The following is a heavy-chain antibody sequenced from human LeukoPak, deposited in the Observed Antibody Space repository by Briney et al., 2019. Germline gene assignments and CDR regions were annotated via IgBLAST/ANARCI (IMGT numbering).Heavy chain of an antibody. J-gene: IGHJ4*02. CDR1: RINFNSYW. Sequence: GGSLRLSCAVSRINFNSYWMTWVRQAPGKGLEWVANIKQDGSETYYMDSVKGRFSISRDNAKNSLYLQMNSLRAEDTAVYYCARALSDFWTGYFFDSWGLGTLVTVSS. V-gene: IGHV3-7*01. CDR3: ARALSDFWTGYFFDS. D-gene: IGHD3/OR15-3a*01. CDR2: IKQDGSET.